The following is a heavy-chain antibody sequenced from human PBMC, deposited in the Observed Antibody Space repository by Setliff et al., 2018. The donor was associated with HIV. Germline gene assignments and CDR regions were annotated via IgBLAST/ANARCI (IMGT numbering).Heavy chain of an antibody. D-gene: IGHD1-26*01. CDR1: IDSIGSGFF. Sequence: SETLSLTCTVAIDSIGSGFFWGWIRQPPGKGLEWIGSIYRSGSTYYNPSLKSRVTISVDTSKNRFSLKLSSVTATDTAVYYCARTWELPPVYGMDVWGQGTTVTVSS. J-gene: IGHJ6*02. CDR2: IYRSGST. CDR3: ARTWELPPVYGMDV. V-gene: IGHV4-38-2*02.